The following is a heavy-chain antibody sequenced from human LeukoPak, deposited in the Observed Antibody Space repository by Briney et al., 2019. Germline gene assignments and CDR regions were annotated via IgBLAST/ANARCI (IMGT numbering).Heavy chain of an antibody. J-gene: IGHJ4*02. CDR2: IKSKADGETI. D-gene: IGHD1-20*01. V-gene: IGHV3-15*07. Sequence: GSLRLSCAASGFTFTNAWMNWVRQAPGKGLEWVGRIKSKADGETIDYAAPVKGRFTFSRDDSKNMLYLQMNSLKSEDTAVYYCSTLTSRGLSDSWGQGTLVTVSS. CDR3: STLTSRGLSDS. CDR1: GFTFTNAW.